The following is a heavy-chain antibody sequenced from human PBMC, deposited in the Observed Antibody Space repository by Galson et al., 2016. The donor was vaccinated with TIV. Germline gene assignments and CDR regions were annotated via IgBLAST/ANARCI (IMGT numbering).Heavy chain of an antibody. CDR2: IDPSDSYS. D-gene: IGHD1-7*01. CDR1: GYRFTIYW. V-gene: IGHV5-10-1*01. J-gene: IGHJ5*02. Sequence: QSGAEVTKPGESLRISCEGSGYRFTIYWIAWVRQMPGKGLEWMGSIDPSDSYSKYSPSFRGHVTISAGKSINTAYLQWSSLEASDTAMYYCARQSGSTQNWFDPWGQGTLVTVSS. CDR3: ARQSGSTQNWFDP.